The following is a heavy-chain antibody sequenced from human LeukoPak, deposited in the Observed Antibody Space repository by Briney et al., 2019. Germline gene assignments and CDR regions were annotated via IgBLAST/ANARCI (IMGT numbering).Heavy chain of an antibody. CDR1: GGTFSSYA. CDR2: IIPIFGTA. CDR3: GVYCGGDCSDAFDI. J-gene: IGHJ3*02. D-gene: IGHD2-21*02. V-gene: IGHV1-69*06. Sequence: SVKVSCKASGGTFSSYAISWVRQAPGQGLEWMGGIIPIFGTANYAQKFQGRVTITADKSTSTAYMELSSLRSEDTAVYYCGVYCGGDCSDAFDIWGQGTMVTVSS.